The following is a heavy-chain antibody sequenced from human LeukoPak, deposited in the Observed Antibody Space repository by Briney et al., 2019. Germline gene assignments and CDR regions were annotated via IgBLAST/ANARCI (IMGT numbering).Heavy chain of an antibody. CDR1: RFSFTTYG. Sequence: PGGSLPLSCAASRFSFTTYGMHWVRQAPGKGLEWVAFIRYDGSDKSYADSVKGRFTISRDNSKNTLYLQMNSLRAEDTAVYYCAKIGAVAGHFDYWGQGTLVTVSS. CDR3: AKIGAVAGHFDY. V-gene: IGHV3-30*02. J-gene: IGHJ4*02. D-gene: IGHD6-19*01. CDR2: IRYDGSDK.